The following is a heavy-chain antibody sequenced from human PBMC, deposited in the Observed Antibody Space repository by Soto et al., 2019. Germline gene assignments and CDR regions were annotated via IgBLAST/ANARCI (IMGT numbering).Heavy chain of an antibody. CDR2: IIPIFGTA. J-gene: IGHJ4*02. D-gene: IGHD2-15*01. CDR1: GCTFSSYA. Sequence: SVKVSFKASGCTFSSYASSWVRQAPGKGLEWMGGIIPIFGTANYAQKFQGRVTITADKSTSTAYMELSSLRSEDTAVYYCARDTGSARMFDYWGQGTLVTVS. CDR3: ARDTGSARMFDY. V-gene: IGHV1-69*06.